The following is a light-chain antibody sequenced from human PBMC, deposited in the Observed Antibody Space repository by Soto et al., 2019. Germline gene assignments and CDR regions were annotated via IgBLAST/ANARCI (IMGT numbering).Light chain of an antibody. V-gene: IGLV3-1*01. CDR3: QAWDSSTGVV. CDR1: KMGDKY. Sequence: SYELTQPPSVSVSPGQTASITCSADKMGDKYASWYQQKPGQSPVVVIYEDTKRPSGIPERFSASHAGNTATLTISGTQAMDEADYYCQAWDSSTGVVFGGGTKLTVL. J-gene: IGLJ2*01. CDR2: EDT.